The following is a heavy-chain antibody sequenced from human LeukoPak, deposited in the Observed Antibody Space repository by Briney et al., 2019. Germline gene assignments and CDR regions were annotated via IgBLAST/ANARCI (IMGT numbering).Heavy chain of an antibody. CDR2: ISGSGGST. CDR1: GFTFSSYA. Sequence: PGGSLRLSCAASGFTFSSYAMSWVRQAPGKGLEWVSAISGSGGSTYYADSVKGRFTISRDNSKNTLYLQMNSPRAEDTAVYYCAKDVATYGDYSEYFDYWGQGTLVTVSS. D-gene: IGHD4-17*01. CDR3: AKDVATYGDYSEYFDY. J-gene: IGHJ4*02. V-gene: IGHV3-23*01.